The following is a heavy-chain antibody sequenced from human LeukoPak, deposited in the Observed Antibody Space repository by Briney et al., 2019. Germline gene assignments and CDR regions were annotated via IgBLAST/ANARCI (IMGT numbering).Heavy chain of an antibody. Sequence: SVKVSCKASGGTFSSYAISWVRQAPGQGLEWMGGIIPIFGTANYAQKFQGRVTITADESTSTAYMELSSLRSEDTAVYYCARGADSSGYYSIFYFDYWGQGTLVTVSS. CDR2: IIPIFGTA. D-gene: IGHD3-22*01. CDR3: ARGADSSGYYSIFYFDY. V-gene: IGHV1-69*13. J-gene: IGHJ4*02. CDR1: GGTFSSYA.